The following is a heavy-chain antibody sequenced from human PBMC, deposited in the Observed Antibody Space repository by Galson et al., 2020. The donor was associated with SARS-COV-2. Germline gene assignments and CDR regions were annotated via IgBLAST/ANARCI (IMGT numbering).Heavy chain of an antibody. V-gene: IGHV3-30*02. D-gene: IGHD3-10*01. CDR2: IQYYGSNQ. Sequence: QLGESLQISCAASGFTFSSYVMHWVRQAPGKGLEWVAFIQYYGSNQYYADSVKGRFTISRDDSRNTLYLQMNSLRPEDTAVYYCAKAGPLYYYGSGIKTSYFDYCGQGTLVTVSS. CDR3: AKAGPLYYYGSGIKTSYFDY. CDR1: GFTFSSYV. J-gene: IGHJ4*02.